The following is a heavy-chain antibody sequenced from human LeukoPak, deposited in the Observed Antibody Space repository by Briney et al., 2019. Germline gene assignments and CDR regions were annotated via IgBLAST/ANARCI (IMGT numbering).Heavy chain of an antibody. Sequence: PGGSLRLSCAASGFTFSSYEMNWVRQAPGKGPEWVSSISSSSSYIYYADSVKGRFTISRDNAKNSLYLQMNSLRAEDTAVYYCSAVAHQGFWDYWGQGTLVTVSS. CDR1: GFTFSSYE. D-gene: IGHD6-19*01. CDR2: ISSSSSYI. V-gene: IGHV3-21*01. J-gene: IGHJ4*02. CDR3: SAVAHQGFWDY.